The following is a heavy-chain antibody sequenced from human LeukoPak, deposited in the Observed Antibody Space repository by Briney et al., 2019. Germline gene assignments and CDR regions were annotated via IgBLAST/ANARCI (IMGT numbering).Heavy chain of an antibody. V-gene: IGHV1-69*06. CDR2: IIPIFGTA. CDR1: GGTFSSYA. D-gene: IGHD6-19*01. Sequence: SVKVSCKASGGTFSSYAISWVRQAPGQGLEWMGGIIPIFGTANYAQKFQGRVTITADKSTSTAYMELSSLRSEDTAVYYCARGAVAGLVVYYYYYMDVWGKGTTVTVSS. CDR3: ARGAVAGLVVYYYYYMDV. J-gene: IGHJ6*03.